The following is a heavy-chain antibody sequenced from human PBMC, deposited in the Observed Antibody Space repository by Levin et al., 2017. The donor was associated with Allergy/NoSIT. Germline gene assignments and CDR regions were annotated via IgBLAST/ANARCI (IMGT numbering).Heavy chain of an antibody. J-gene: IGHJ6*02. D-gene: IGHD4-11*01. V-gene: IGHV4-31*03. CDR2: IYYSGST. CDR1: GGSISSGGYY. CDR3: ARDSHDYISYYYYGMDV. Sequence: SETLSLTCTVSGGSISSGGYYWSWIRQHPGKGLEWIGYIYYSGSTYYNPSLKSRVTISVDTSKNQFSLKLSSVTAADTAVYYCARDSHDYISYYYYGMDVWGQGTTVTVSS.